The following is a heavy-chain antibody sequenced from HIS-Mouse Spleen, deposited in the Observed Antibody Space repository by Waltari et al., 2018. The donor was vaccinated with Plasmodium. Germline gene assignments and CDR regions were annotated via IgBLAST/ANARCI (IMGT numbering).Heavy chain of an antibody. J-gene: IGHJ2*01. CDR1: GCTFSSYW. D-gene: IGHD6-13*01. CDR2: IKQDGSEK. V-gene: IGHV3-7*01. CDR3: ASSWYWYFDL. Sequence: EVPLVASGVGLVQPGGSLQLFCAASGCTFSSYWMSWVRQAPGKGLEWVANIKQDGSEKYYVDSVKGRFTISRDNAKNSLYLQMNSLRAEDTAVYYCASSWYWYFDLWGRGTLVTVSS.